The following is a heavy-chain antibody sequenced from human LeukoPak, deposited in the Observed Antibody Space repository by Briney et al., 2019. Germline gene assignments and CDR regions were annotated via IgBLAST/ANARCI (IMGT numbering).Heavy chain of an antibody. CDR3: ARPNSYCYRDKDVFDI. Sequence: GESLKISCKASGYNFTCYLISWVRQMPGKGLEWMGRIDPRDSYTNYRPSFQGHVTISLDKSTATAYLQWSSLKASDSAMYYCARPNSYCYRDKDVFDIWGQGTMVTVSS. CDR1: GYNFTCYL. D-gene: IGHD3-16*02. J-gene: IGHJ3*02. V-gene: IGHV5-10-1*01. CDR2: IDPRDSYT.